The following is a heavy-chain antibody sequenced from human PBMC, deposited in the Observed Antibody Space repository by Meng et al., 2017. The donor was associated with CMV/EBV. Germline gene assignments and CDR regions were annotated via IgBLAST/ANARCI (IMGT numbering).Heavy chain of an antibody. V-gene: IGHV1-2*02. J-gene: IGHJ4*02. CDR2: INPNSGGT. Sequence: ASVKVSCKASGYTFTGYYMHCVRQAPGQGLEWMGWINPNSGGTNYAQKFQGRVTMTRDTSISTAYMELSRLRSDDTAVYYCARVLGLRLTGGFDYWGQGTLVTVSS. D-gene: IGHD3-9*01. CDR1: GYTFTGYY. CDR3: ARVLGLRLTGGFDY.